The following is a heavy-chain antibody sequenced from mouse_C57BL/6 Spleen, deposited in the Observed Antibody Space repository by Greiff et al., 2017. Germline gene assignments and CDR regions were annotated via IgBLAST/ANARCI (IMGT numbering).Heavy chain of an antibody. CDR2: IDPSDSET. CDR3: AREERGYDAFAY. J-gene: IGHJ3*01. V-gene: IGHV1-52*01. Sequence: QVQLQQPGAELVRPGSSVKLSCKASGYTFTSYWMHWVKQRPIQGLEWIGNIDPSDSETHYNQQFKDKATLTVDKSSSTAYMQLSSLTSEDSAVYDCAREERGYDAFAYWGQGTLVTVSA. D-gene: IGHD2-2*01. CDR1: GYTFTSYW.